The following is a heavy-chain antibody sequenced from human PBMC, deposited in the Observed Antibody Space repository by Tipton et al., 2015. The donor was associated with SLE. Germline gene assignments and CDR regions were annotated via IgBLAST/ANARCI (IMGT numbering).Heavy chain of an antibody. CDR3: ARGRVAPDY. V-gene: IGHV4-59*11. J-gene: IGHJ4*02. CDR2: IYYSGSS. CDR1: GGSINSHY. D-gene: IGHD5-12*01. Sequence: GLVKPSETLSLTCTVSGGSINSHYWSWIRQPPGKGLEWIGSIYYSGSSNYNPSLKSRVTISVDTSKNQFSLKLRSVTAADTAVYYCARGRVAPDYWGQGTLVTVSS.